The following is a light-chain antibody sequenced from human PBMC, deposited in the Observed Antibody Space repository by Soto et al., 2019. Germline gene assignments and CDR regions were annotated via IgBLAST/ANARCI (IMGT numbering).Light chain of an antibody. CDR3: LLYMGGGISV. V-gene: IGLV8-61*01. Sequence: QTVVTQEPSFSVSPGGTVTLTCGLDSGSVSTSYYPNWYQQTPGQAPRTLICNTNTRSSGVPARFSGSILGNKAALTITGAQADDESDYYCLLYMGGGISVFGGGTKVTVL. CDR1: SGSVSTSYY. CDR2: NTN. J-gene: IGLJ2*01.